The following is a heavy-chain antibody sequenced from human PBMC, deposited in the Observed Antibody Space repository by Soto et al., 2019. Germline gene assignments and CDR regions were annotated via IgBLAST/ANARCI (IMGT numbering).Heavy chain of an antibody. CDR1: GFTFNRYW. J-gene: IGHJ5*02. CDR2: IKKDGSEQ. D-gene: IGHD2-8*01. V-gene: IGHV3-7*03. Sequence: GGSLRLSCAASGFTFNRYWMSWVRQAPGKGLEWVANIKKDGSEQYYVDSVKGRFTVSRGNAKNSLTLQMSGLRAEDTAVYYCARSPGYFTISSLDPWGQGTLVTVSS. CDR3: ARSPGYFTISSLDP.